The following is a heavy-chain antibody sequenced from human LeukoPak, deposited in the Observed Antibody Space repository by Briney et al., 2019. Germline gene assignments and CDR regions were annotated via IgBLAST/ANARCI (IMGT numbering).Heavy chain of an antibody. CDR3: ARGPPIYVSGSYLDY. CDR1: GYAFTGYY. Sequence: ASVKVSCKASGYAFTGYYMHWVRQAPGQGLEWMGWINPNSGGTNYAQKFQGRVTMTRDTSISTAYMELSRLRSDDTAVYYCARGPPIYVSGSYLDYWGQGTLVTVSS. V-gene: IGHV1-2*02. D-gene: IGHD3-10*01. CDR2: INPNSGGT. J-gene: IGHJ4*02.